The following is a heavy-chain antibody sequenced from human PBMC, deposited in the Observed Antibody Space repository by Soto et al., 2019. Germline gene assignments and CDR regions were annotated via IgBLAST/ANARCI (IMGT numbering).Heavy chain of an antibody. V-gene: IGHV3-30*18. CDR3: AKVPINFFVNSGPIRPTTDDVFEI. CDR1: GFTFSSYG. D-gene: IGHD5-12*01. Sequence: GGSLRLSCAASGFTFSSYGMHWVRQAPGKGLEWVAVISYDGSNKYYADSVKGRFTISRDNSKNTLYLQMNSLRAEDTAVYYCAKVPINFFVNSGPIRPTTDDVFEIRGQGTMVT. CDR2: ISYDGSNK. J-gene: IGHJ3*02.